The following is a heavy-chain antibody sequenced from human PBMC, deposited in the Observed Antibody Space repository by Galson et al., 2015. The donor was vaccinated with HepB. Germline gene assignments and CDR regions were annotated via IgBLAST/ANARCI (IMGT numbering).Heavy chain of an antibody. CDR2: ISYDGSNK. Sequence: SLRLSCAASGFTFSSYAMHWVRQAPGKGLEWVAVISYDGSNKYYADSVKGRFTISRDNSKNTLYLQMNSLRAEDTAVYYCARPHCAPLEWLLCEDAFDIWGQGTTVTVSS. CDR1: GFTFSSYA. D-gene: IGHD3-3*01. V-gene: IGHV3-30-3*01. CDR3: ARPHCAPLEWLLCEDAFDI. J-gene: IGHJ3*02.